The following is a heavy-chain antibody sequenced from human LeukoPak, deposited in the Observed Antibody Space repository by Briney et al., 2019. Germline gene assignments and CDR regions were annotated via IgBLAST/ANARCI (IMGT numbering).Heavy chain of an antibody. D-gene: IGHD3-10*01. CDR2: ISGNGGST. V-gene: IGHV3-23*01. J-gene: IGHJ3*01. Sequence: GGSLRLSCAASGFTFSNYTMNWVRQAPGKGLEWVSAISGNGGSTYYADSVKGRFTISRDNSKNTLYLQMNSMSAEGTAVYYSAKDLDYYASGPAWGQGTMVTVSS. CDR1: GFTFSNYT. CDR3: AKDLDYYASGPA.